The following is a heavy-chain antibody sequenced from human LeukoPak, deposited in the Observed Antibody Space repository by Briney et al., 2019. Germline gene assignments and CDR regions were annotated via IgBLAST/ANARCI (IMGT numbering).Heavy chain of an antibody. CDR3: AKDSYGDYSNWFDP. CDR1: GFTFSSYS. V-gene: IGHV3-21*04. CDR2: ISSSSSYI. D-gene: IGHD5-18*01. Sequence: GGSLRLSCAASGFTFSSYSMNWVRQAPGKGLEWVSSISSSSSYIYYADSVKGRFTISRDNSKNTLYLQMNSLRAEDTAVYYCAKDSYGDYSNWFDPWGQGTLVTVSS. J-gene: IGHJ5*02.